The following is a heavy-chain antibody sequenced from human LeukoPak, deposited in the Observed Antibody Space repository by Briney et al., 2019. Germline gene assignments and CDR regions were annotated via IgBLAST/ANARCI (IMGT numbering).Heavy chain of an antibody. CDR3: ARDERRYCADSSCYPGDY. D-gene: IGHD2-8*02. V-gene: IGHV3-21*01. CDR2: ISRTSAYI. CDR1: GFTFSNYA. Sequence: PGGSLRLSCAASGFTFSNYAMKWVRQAPGKGLEWVSAISRTSAYIYYSDSVRGRFTISRDNAKNSVYLQMDSLRAEDTAVYYCARDERRYCADSSCYPGDYWGQGTLFTVSS. J-gene: IGHJ4*02.